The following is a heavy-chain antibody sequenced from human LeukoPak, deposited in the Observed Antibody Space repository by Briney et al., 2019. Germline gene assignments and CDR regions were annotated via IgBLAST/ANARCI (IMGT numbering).Heavy chain of an antibody. V-gene: IGHV4-59*08. CDR3: ARHRSGSFKGSGAFDI. J-gene: IGHJ3*02. CDR1: GGSISSYY. CDR2: IYYSGST. D-gene: IGHD1-26*01. Sequence: SETLPLTCTVSGGSISSYYWSWIRQPPGKGLEWIGYIYYSGSTNYNPSLKSRVTISVDTSKNQFSLKLSSVTAADTAVYYCARHRSGSFKGSGAFDIWGQGTMVTVSS.